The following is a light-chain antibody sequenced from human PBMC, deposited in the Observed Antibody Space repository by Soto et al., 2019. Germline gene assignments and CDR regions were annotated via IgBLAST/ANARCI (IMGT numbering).Light chain of an antibody. CDR2: GAS. Sequence: EIVLTQSPGTLSLSPGERATLPCRASHSVSSSYLAWYQQKPGQAPRLLSYGASSRATGIPDRFSGSGSGTDFTLTISRLEPEDFAVYYCQQYGSSPTFGQGTKV. V-gene: IGKV3-20*01. J-gene: IGKJ1*01. CDR3: QQYGSSPT. CDR1: HSVSSSY.